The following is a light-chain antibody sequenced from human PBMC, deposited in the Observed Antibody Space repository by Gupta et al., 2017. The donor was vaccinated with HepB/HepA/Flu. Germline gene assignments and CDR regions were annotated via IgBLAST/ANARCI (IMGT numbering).Light chain of an antibody. CDR1: QTVDSNS. V-gene: IGKV3-20*01. CDR3: HHYSDSRWT. Sequence: EIVLTQSPGPLSLSPGERATLSCRASQTVDSNSLVWYLQKPGQPPRLLMYGASTRATGIPDRFSGSVSGTDFILTISRLEPEDFAVYYCHHYSDSRWTFGQGTKVEIK. J-gene: IGKJ1*01. CDR2: GAS.